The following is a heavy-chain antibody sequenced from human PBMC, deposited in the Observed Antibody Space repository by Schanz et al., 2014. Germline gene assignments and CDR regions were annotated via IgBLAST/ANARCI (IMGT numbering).Heavy chain of an antibody. Sequence: QLVQSGSEFRKPGSSVRVSCKASGGTFTSYGISWVRQAPGQGLEWMGWISAYNGNTNYAQKLQGRVTMTTDTSTSTAYMELRSLRADDTAVYYCARDNLVSSSWYNYYGMDVWGQGTTVTVSS. V-gene: IGHV1-18*01. D-gene: IGHD6-13*01. CDR1: GGTFTSYG. J-gene: IGHJ6*02. CDR2: ISAYNGNT. CDR3: ARDNLVSSSWYNYYGMDV.